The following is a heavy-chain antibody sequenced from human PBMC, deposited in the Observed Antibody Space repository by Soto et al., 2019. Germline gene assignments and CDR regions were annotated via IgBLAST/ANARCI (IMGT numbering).Heavy chain of an antibody. CDR3: ATAEGTVTTGWYGLDV. J-gene: IGHJ6*02. Sequence: QVQVMQSGAEVKKPGASVKVSCMTSGYTFISYALNWVRQAPGQRLEWMGRINTGNGNTDYSQRFQGRITITRGTSATTTYMELTSLRPEDTAGYYCATAEGTVTTGWYGLDVWGQGTTVTVSS. V-gene: IGHV1-3*04. CDR1: GYTFISYA. D-gene: IGHD4-17*01. CDR2: INTGNGNT.